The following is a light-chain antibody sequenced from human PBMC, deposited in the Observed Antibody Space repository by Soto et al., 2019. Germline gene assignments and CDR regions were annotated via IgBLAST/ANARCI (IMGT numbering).Light chain of an antibody. CDR2: AAS. CDR3: QQGYSTPLT. CDR1: QSISNY. V-gene: IGKV1-39*01. J-gene: IGKJ4*01. Sequence: DIQMTQSPSSLSASVGDRVTITCRASQSISNYLNWFQQKPGKAPKFLIYAASSLQSGVPSRFSGSGSGTDFTLTISSLPPEDFSTYYCQQGYSTPLTFGGGKKVEIK.